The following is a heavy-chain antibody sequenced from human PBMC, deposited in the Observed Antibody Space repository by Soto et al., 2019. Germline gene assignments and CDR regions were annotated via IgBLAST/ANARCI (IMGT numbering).Heavy chain of an antibody. CDR1: GFTFSSHA. Sequence: GGSLRLSCAAAGFTFSSHAMRCVRQAPGKGLEWVSAISGSGGSTFYADSVKGRFTISRDNSKNTLYVQMNSLRAEDTAIYYCARKGPPRDAFDIWGQGTMVTVSS. CDR3: ARKGPPRDAFDI. J-gene: IGHJ3*02. V-gene: IGHV3-23*01. CDR2: ISGSGGST.